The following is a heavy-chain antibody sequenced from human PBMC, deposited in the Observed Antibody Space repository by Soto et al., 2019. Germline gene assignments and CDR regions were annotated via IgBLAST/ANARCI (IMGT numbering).Heavy chain of an antibody. D-gene: IGHD3-10*01. V-gene: IGHV4-4*07. CDR2: LYLGGAP. CDR1: DASITNFF. CDR3: AADSGRGGRAFDH. J-gene: IGHJ4*01. Sequence: QVQIQESGPGLVTPSDTLSLTCTVSDASITNFFWNWVRQPAGGPLEWIGRLYLGGAPTYNPSLRSRLFISADTSKNQVSLKLPSVTAADTAVYYCAADSGRGGRAFDHWGHGALATVSS.